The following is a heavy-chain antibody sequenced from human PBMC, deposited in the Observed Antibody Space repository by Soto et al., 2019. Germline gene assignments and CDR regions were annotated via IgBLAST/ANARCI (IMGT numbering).Heavy chain of an antibody. CDR1: GFTFSSYS. CDR3: ARQYYDYIWGGYRLDY. D-gene: IGHD3-16*02. J-gene: IGHJ4*02. V-gene: IGHV3-48*01. Sequence: EVQLVESGGGLVQPGGSLRLSCAASGFTFSSYSMNWVRQAPGKGLEWVSYISSSSSTIYYAGSVKGRFTISRDNAKNSLYLQMNSLRAEDTAVYYCARQYYDYIWGGYRLDYWGQGTLVTVSS. CDR2: ISSSSSTI.